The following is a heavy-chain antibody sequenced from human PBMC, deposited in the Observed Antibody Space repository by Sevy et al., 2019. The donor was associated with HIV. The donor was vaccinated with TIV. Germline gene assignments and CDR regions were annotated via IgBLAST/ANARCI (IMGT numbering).Heavy chain of an antibody. J-gene: IGHJ4*02. CDR3: ARLRWDLVVVPGATPGCYFDY. Sequence: PSETLSLTCTVSGDSINTYYWSWIRQPPGKGLEWIGYVSHSGNTNYNPSLKSRVSMSLDTSRNQFSLKVKSVTAADTAGYYCARLRWDLVVVPGATPGCYFDYWGQGTLVTVSS. CDR2: VSHSGNT. CDR1: GDSINTYY. D-gene: IGHD2-2*01. V-gene: IGHV4-59*08.